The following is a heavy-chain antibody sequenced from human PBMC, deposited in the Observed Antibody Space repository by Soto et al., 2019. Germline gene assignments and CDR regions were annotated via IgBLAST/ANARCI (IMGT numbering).Heavy chain of an antibody. CDR2: ISGSGGST. V-gene: IGHV3-23*01. CDR3: AKEQNDFWSGYYMSTHFDY. D-gene: IGHD3-3*01. J-gene: IGHJ4*02. Sequence: LRLSCAASGFTFSGYAMSWVRQAPGKGLEWVSAISGSGGSTYYADSVKGRFTISRDNSKNTLYLQMNSLRAEDTAVYYCAKEQNDFWSGYYMSTHFDYWGQGTLVTVSS. CDR1: GFTFSGYA.